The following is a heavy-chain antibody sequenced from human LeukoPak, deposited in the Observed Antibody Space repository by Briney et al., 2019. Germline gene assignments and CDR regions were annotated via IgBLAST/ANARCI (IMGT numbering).Heavy chain of an antibody. CDR1: GFTFRSYA. J-gene: IGHJ4*02. V-gene: IGHV3-48*02. D-gene: IGHD2-8*01. Sequence: GGSLRLSCAASGFTFRSYAMQWVRQAPGKGLEWVSYITYNSGTIFYADSVKGRFTISRDNAKDSLYLQMSSLRDEDTAVYYCGRGMTDWGQGTLVTVSS. CDR3: GRGMTD. CDR2: ITYNSGTI.